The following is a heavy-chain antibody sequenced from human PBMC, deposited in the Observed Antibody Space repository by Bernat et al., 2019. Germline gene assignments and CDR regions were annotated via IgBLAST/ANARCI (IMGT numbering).Heavy chain of an antibody. CDR2: VYSGGST. Sequence: EVQLVESGGGLAQPGGSLRLSCAASGFNVRGNYMSWVRQAPGRGLEWVSVVYSGGSTYYADSVKGRFTISRHNSKNTLFLQMNSLRAEDTAVYYCASHSGSYSPEYFQHWGQGTLVTVSS. V-gene: IGHV3-53*04. CDR3: ASHSGSYSPEYFQH. CDR1: GFNVRGNY. J-gene: IGHJ1*01. D-gene: IGHD1-26*01.